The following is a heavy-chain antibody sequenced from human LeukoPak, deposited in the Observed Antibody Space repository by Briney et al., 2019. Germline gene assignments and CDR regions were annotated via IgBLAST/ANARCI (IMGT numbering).Heavy chain of an antibody. CDR2: ISYDGSNK. Sequence: GGSLRLSCAASGFTFSSYAMHWVRQAPGKGLEWVAVISYDGSNKYYADSVKGRFTISRDNSKNTLYLQMNSLRAEDTAVYYCARDQRWSDTAMVKIDYWGQGTLVTVSS. J-gene: IGHJ4*02. CDR1: GFTFSSYA. D-gene: IGHD5-18*01. V-gene: IGHV3-30-3*01. CDR3: ARDQRWSDTAMVKIDY.